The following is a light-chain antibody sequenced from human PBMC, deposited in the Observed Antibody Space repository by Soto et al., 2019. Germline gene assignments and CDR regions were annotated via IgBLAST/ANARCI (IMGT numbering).Light chain of an antibody. Sequence: QSVLTQPASVSGFPGQSISISCTGTSSDIGAYDYVSWHQQYPGKAPKLIIFAVTNRPSGISDRFSASKSGNTASLAISGLQAEDEADYYCSSHTTSNTWVFGAGTNLTVL. V-gene: IGLV2-14*01. CDR3: SSHTTSNTWV. CDR1: SSDIGAYDY. J-gene: IGLJ3*02. CDR2: AVT.